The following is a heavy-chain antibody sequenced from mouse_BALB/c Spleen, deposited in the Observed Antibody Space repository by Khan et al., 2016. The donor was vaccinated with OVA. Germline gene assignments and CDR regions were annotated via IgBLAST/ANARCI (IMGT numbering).Heavy chain of an antibody. J-gene: IGHJ4*01. CDR2: ILPGSAST. D-gene: IGHD1-1*01. CDR3: ARIYYGRSYEDAMDY. V-gene: IGHV1-9*01. CDR1: GYTFSNSW. Sequence: QVQLQQPGAELMKPGASVKISCKATGYTFSNSWIEWVKQRPGHGLEWIGEILPGSASTNYNEKFKGKATFTADTSSNTAYMQLSSLTSEDSAVYSCARIYYGRSYEDAMDYWGQGTSVTVSS.